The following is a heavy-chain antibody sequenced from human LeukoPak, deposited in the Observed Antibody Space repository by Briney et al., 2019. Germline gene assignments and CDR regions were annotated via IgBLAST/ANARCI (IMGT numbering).Heavy chain of an antibody. CDR1: GFTFSSYA. V-gene: IGHV3-30*04. CDR3: ARDGTTDYGDYVGGFFGY. CDR2: ISYDGSNK. D-gene: IGHD4-17*01. Sequence: PGRSLRLSCAASGFTFSSYAMHWVRQAPGKGLEWVAVISYDGSNKYYADSVKGRFTISRDNSKNTLYLQMNSLRAEDTAVYYCARDGTTDYGDYVGGFFGYWGHGPLVTVSS. J-gene: IGHJ4*01.